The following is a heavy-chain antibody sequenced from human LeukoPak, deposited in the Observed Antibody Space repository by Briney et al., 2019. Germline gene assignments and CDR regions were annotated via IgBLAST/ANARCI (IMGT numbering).Heavy chain of an antibody. V-gene: IGHV3-74*01. Sequence: GGSLRLSCAASGFTFSSYWMNWVRQAPGEGLVWVSRIASDGSSTTYADSVKGRFSISRDNAKNTLYLQMNSLRVEDTAVYYCARGRPHGNDYWGQGTLVTVSS. J-gene: IGHJ4*02. CDR1: GFTFSSYW. CDR3: ARGRPHGNDY. D-gene: IGHD4-23*01. CDR2: IASDGSST.